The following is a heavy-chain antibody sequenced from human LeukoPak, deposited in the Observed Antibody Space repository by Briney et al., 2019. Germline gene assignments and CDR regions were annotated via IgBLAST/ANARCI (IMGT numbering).Heavy chain of an antibody. V-gene: IGHV3-30-3*01. D-gene: IGHD3-10*01. J-gene: IGHJ4*02. CDR3: AREPRLGDYFDY. Sequence: PGRSLRLSCAASGFTFSSYAMHWVRQAPGKGLEWVAVISYDGSNKYYADSVKGRFTISRDNSKNTLYLQMNSLRAEDTAVYYCAREPRLGDYFDYWGQGTLVTVSS. CDR1: GFTFSSYA. CDR2: ISYDGSNK.